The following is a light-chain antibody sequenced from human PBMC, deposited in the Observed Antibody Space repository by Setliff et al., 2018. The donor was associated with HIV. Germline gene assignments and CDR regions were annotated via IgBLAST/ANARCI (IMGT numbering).Light chain of an antibody. Sequence: QSVLTQPRSVSGSPGQSITISCTGTSSDVGGDNYVSWYQQHPGKAPQLMIYEVTNRPSGASNRFSGSKSGNTASLTISGLQAEDEADYFCCSYARTTTYVFGTGTKVTVL. CDR3: CSYARTTTYV. CDR1: SSDVGGDNY. V-gene: IGLV2-14*01. CDR2: EVT. J-gene: IGLJ1*01.